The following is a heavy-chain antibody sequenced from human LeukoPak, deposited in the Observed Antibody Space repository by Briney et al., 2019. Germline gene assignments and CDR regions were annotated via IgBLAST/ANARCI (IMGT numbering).Heavy chain of an antibody. CDR3: ARDVGGDFDALDY. CDR2: VFHSGST. Sequence: PSGTLSLTCAVSGVSISSCNWWSWVRQPPGKGLQWIGEVFHSGSTNYNPSLKSRVTISVDNSKNQLSLTLTSVTAADTAVYYCARDVGGDFDALDYWGRGTLVTVSS. CDR1: GVSISSCNW. V-gene: IGHV4-4*02. J-gene: IGHJ4*02. D-gene: IGHD4-17*01.